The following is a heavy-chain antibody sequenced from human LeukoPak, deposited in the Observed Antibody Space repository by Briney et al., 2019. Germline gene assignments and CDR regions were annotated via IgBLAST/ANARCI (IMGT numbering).Heavy chain of an antibody. CDR2: IYTSGST. Sequence: SETLSLTCTVSGGSISSSSYYWGWIRQPPGKGLEWIGYIYTSGSTNYNPSLKSRVTISVDTSKNQFSLELSSVTAADTAVYYCARHGSSGTLWGSYFDYWGQGTLVTVSS. D-gene: IGHD3-16*01. CDR1: GGSISSSSYY. J-gene: IGHJ4*02. V-gene: IGHV4-61*05. CDR3: ARHGSSGTLWGSYFDY.